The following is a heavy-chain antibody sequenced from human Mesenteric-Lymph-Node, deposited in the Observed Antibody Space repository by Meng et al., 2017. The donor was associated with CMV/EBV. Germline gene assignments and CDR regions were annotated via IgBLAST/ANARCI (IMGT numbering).Heavy chain of an antibody. V-gene: IGHV4-61*01. J-gene: IGHJ4*02. CDR2: LYYSGST. CDR3: ARVGQFYGSGAMNY. Sequence: SGGSVSSGSSSWSWIRQPPGKGLEWIGYLYYSGSTTYNPTLQSRASIAVDTSKNQFSLKLSSVTAADTAVYYCARVGQFYGSGAMNYWGQGTLVTVSS. D-gene: IGHD3-10*01. CDR1: GGSVSSGSSS.